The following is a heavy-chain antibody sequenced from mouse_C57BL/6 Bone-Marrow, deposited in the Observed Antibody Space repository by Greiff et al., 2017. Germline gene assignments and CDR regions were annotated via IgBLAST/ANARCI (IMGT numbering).Heavy chain of an antibody. V-gene: IGHV1-4*01. J-gene: IGHJ2*01. D-gene: IGHD1-1*01. CDR2: INPSSGYT. Sequence: VQLQQSGAELARPGASVKMSCKASGYTFTSYTMHWVKQRPGQGLEWIGYINPSSGYTKYNQKFKDKATLTADKSSSTAYMQLISLTSEDSAVYYCAYYGSKGYWGQGTTLTVSS. CDR1: GYTFTSYT. CDR3: AYYGSKGY.